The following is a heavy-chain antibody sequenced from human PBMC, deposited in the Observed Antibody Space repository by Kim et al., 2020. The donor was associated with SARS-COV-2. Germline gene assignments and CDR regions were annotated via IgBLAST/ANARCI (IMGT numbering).Heavy chain of an antibody. D-gene: IGHD3-16*01. CDR3: ARGSKGGGSYLNY. CDR1: VGSFSDFY. V-gene: IGHV4-34*01. Sequence: SETLSLTCAVYVGSFSDFYWNWIRQSPGKGLEWIGEINHSGSTNYNPSLMSRVTISVDTSKSQFSLKLNSVTAADTAVYYCARGSKGGGSYLNYWGRGTLVTVSS. J-gene: IGHJ4*01. CDR2: INHSGST.